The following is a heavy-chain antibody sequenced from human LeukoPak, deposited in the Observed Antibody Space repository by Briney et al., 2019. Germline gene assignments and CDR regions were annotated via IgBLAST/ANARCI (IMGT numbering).Heavy chain of an antibody. Sequence: PGGSLRLSCAASGFTFSSYSMNWVRQAPGKGLEWVSYISSSSSTIYYADSVKGRFTISRDNSKNTLYLQMNSLRAEDSAVYYCAKETLPYTLAAEDYFDYWGQGTLVTVSS. D-gene: IGHD6-13*01. CDR2: ISSSSSTI. CDR3: AKETLPYTLAAEDYFDY. CDR1: GFTFSSYS. V-gene: IGHV3-48*01. J-gene: IGHJ4*02.